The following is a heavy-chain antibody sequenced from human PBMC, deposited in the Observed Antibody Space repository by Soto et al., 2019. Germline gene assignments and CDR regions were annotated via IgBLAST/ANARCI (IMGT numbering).Heavy chain of an antibody. CDR2: ISYDVSNK. CDR3: AREALYDSRGYHPSYFDY. J-gene: IGHJ4*02. Sequence: GGSLRLSCAASGFTFSSYAMHWVRQAPGKGLEWVAVISYDVSNKYYADSVKGRFTIARDNSKNTLYLQMNSLRAEDTAVYYCAREALYDSRGYHPSYFDYWGQGTLVTVSS. CDR1: GFTFSSYA. V-gene: IGHV3-30-3*01. D-gene: IGHD3-22*01.